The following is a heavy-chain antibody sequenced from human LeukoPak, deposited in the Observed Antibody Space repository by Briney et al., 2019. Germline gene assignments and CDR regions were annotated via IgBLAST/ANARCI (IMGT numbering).Heavy chain of an antibody. CDR3: ARGPYSTSPHFDY. J-gene: IGHJ4*02. V-gene: IGHV1-2*06. CDR1: GYSFTAYY. Sequence: GASVTVSCTASGYSFTAYYMHWVRQAPGQGLEWMGRINPNSGGTHYAQKFQGRVTMTRDTSISTAYMELSSLRSDDTAIYYCARGPYSTSPHFDYWGQGTLVTVSS. D-gene: IGHD6-6*01. CDR2: INPNSGGT.